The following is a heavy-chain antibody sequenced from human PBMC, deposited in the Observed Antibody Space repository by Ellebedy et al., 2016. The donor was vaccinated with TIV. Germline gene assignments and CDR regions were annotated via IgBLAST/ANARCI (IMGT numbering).Heavy chain of an antibody. V-gene: IGHV3-21*01. Sequence: PGGSLRLSCAASGFTFSHYGMNWVRQAPGKGLEWVSSIISSSTYINYADSVRGRFTISRDNAKNSVYLQMNSLRAEDTAVYFGARDSASPGIRFDYWGQGTLVTVSS. CDR3: ARDSASPGIRFDY. J-gene: IGHJ4*02. D-gene: IGHD2-21*02. CDR1: GFTFSHYG. CDR2: IISSSTYI.